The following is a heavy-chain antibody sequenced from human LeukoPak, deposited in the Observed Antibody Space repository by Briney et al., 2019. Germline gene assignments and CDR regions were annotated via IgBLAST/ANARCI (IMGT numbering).Heavy chain of an antibody. D-gene: IGHD3-3*01. CDR2: IRYDGSNK. Sequence: GGSLRLSCAASGFTFSSYGMHWVRQAPGKGLEWVAFIRYDGSNKYYADSVKGRFTISRDNSKNTLYLQMNSLRAEDTAVYYCAKGRGRGYYAHYYYYMDVWGKGTTVTVSS. CDR3: AKGRGRGYYAHYYYYMDV. J-gene: IGHJ6*03. CDR1: GFTFSSYG. V-gene: IGHV3-30*02.